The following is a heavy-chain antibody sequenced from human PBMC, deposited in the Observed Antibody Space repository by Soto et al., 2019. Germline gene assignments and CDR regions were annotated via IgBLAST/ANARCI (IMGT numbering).Heavy chain of an antibody. Sequence: SETLSLTCTVSGGSISSGGYYWSWIRQHPGKGLEWIWYIYYSGSTYYNPSPKSRVTISVDTSKNQFSLKLSSVTAADTAVYYCARAPRKVVPATIDYWGQGTLVTVSS. CDR2: IYYSGST. CDR1: GGSISSGGYY. J-gene: IGHJ4*02. CDR3: ARAPRKVVPATIDY. V-gene: IGHV4-31*03. D-gene: IGHD2-2*01.